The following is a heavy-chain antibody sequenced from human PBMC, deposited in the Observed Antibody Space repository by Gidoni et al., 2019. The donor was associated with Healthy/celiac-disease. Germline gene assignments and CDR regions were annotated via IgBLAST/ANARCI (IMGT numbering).Heavy chain of an antibody. CDR3: ARDDIAVAVVTPFPSQDAFDI. D-gene: IGHD2-2*01. J-gene: IGHJ3*02. V-gene: IGHV3-33*01. Sequence: QVQLVASGGGVVQPGRSLRLSCAASGFTFSSYGMPWFRQAPGKGLEWVAVIWYDGSNKYYADAVKGRFTISRDNSKNTLYLQMNSRRAEDTAVYYCARDDIAVAVVTPFPSQDAFDIWGQGTMVTVSS. CDR1: GFTFSSYG. CDR2: IWYDGSNK.